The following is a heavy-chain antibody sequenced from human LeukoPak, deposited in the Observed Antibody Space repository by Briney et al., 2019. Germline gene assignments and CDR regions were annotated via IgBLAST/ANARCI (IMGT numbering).Heavy chain of an antibody. CDR1: GFTFSSYA. Sequence: PGRSLRLSCAASGFTFSSYAMHWVHQAPGKGLEWVAVISYDGSNKYYADSVKGRFTISRDNSKNTLYLQMNSLRAEDTAVYYCARDPLGSSGYYWGAFDIWGQGTMVTVSS. J-gene: IGHJ3*02. D-gene: IGHD3-22*01. CDR2: ISYDGSNK. CDR3: ARDPLGSSGYYWGAFDI. V-gene: IGHV3-30*01.